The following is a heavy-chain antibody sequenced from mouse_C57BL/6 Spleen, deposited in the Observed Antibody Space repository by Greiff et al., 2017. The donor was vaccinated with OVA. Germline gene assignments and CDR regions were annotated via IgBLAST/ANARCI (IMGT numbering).Heavy chain of an antibody. D-gene: IGHD2-3*01. CDR3: VRQYDGYFNAMDY. Sequence: GGGLVQPKGSLKLSCAASGFSFNTYAMNWVRQAPGKGLEWVARIRSKSNNYATYYADSVKDRFTISRDDSESMLYLQMNNLKTEDTAMYYCVRQYDGYFNAMDYWGQGTSVTVSS. J-gene: IGHJ4*01. V-gene: IGHV10-1*01. CDR1: GFSFNTYA. CDR2: IRSKSNNYAT.